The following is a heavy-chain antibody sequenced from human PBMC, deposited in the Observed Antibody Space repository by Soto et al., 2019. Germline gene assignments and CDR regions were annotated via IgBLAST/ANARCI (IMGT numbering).Heavy chain of an antibody. CDR3: ARDRGSGWYAY. CDR1: GYTFTSYY. Sequence: GASVKVSCKASGYTFTSYYMRWVRQAPGQGLEWMGWINPSSGDTMYAQKFQGWVTMTRDTSISTAYMELSRLKSDDTAVYYCARDRGSGWYAYWGQGTLVTVSS. D-gene: IGHD6-19*01. CDR2: INPSSGDT. J-gene: IGHJ4*02. V-gene: IGHV1-2*04.